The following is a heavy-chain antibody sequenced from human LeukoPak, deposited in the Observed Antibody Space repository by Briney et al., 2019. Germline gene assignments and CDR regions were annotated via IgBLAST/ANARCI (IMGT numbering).Heavy chain of an antibody. Sequence: PGGSLRLSCAASGFTFSNYGMHWVRQAPGKGLEWVASIRHDGSNKYYADSVKGRFTISRDNSKNTLYLQMNSLRAEDTAVYYCAKKTIVGATIDAFDIWGQGTMVTVSS. CDR1: GFTFSNYG. CDR2: IRHDGSNK. V-gene: IGHV3-30*02. J-gene: IGHJ3*02. D-gene: IGHD1-26*01. CDR3: AKKTIVGATIDAFDI.